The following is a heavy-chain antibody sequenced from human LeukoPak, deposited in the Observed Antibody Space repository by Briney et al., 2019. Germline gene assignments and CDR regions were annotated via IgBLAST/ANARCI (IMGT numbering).Heavy chain of an antibody. D-gene: IGHD3-22*01. J-gene: IGHJ4*02. CDR2: IIPIFGTA. Sequence: APVKVSCKASGGTFSSYAISWVRQAPGQGLEWMGGIIPIFGTANYAQKFQGRVTITADESTSTAYMELSSLRSEDTAVYYCARGLAEHYYDSSGYWGQGTLVTVSS. CDR3: ARGLAEHYYDSSGY. V-gene: IGHV1-69*13. CDR1: GGTFSSYA.